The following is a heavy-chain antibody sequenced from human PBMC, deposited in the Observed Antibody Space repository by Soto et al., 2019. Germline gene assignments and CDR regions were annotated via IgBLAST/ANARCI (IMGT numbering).Heavy chain of an antibody. CDR1: GFTFSSYW. V-gene: IGHV3-7*01. CDR2: IKQDGSEK. CDR3: ASPSYDYGDYRTDFDY. Sequence: GGSLRLSCAASGFTFSSYWMSWVRQAPGKGLEWVANIKQDGSEKYYVDSVKGRFTISRDNAKNSLYLQMNSLRAEDTAVYYCASPSYDYGDYRTDFDYWGQGTLVTVSS. D-gene: IGHD4-17*01. J-gene: IGHJ4*02.